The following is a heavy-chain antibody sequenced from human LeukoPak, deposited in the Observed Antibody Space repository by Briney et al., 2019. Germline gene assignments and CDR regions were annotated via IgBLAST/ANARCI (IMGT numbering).Heavy chain of an antibody. CDR2: ISSSSSYI. J-gene: IGHJ4*02. Sequence: SGGSLRLSCAASGFTFSSYSMTWVGQAPGKGLEWVSSISSSSSYIYYADSVKGRFTSSRDNAKNSLYLQMNSLRAEDTAVYYCARAYHSSGWKDWGQGTLVTVSS. D-gene: IGHD6-19*01. V-gene: IGHV3-21*01. CDR3: ARAYHSSGWKD. CDR1: GFTFSSYS.